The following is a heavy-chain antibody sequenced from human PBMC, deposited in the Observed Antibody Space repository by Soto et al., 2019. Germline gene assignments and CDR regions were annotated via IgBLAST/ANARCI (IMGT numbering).Heavy chain of an antibody. CDR2: ISGSGGRT. J-gene: IGHJ5*02. D-gene: IGHD3-22*01. CDR3: AKGGLGSSGYRNWFDP. V-gene: IGHV3-23*01. Sequence: PGGSLRLSCAASGFTFSSYAMSWVRQAPGKGLEWVSAISGSGGRTYYEDSVKGRFTISRDNSKNTLYLQMNSLRAEDTAVYYCAKGGLGSSGYRNWFDPWGQGTLVTVSS. CDR1: GFTFSSYA.